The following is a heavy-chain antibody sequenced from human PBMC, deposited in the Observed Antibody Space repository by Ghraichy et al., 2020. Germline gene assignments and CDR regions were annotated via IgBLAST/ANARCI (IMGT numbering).Heavy chain of an antibody. J-gene: IGHJ4*02. CDR1: GFTFTTYG. CDR3: AKDDDPTVDY. V-gene: IGHV1-18*01. CDR2: IGAYNGNT. Sequence: ASVKVSCKASGFTFTTYGFVWVRQAPGQGLEWMGWIGAYNGNTNYAQKLQGRVTMTTDASTSTAYMELRSLRSDDTAVYYCAKDDDPTVDYWGQGTPVTVSS.